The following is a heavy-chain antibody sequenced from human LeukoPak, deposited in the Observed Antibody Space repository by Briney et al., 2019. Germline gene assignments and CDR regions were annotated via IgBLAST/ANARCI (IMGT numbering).Heavy chain of an antibody. Sequence: GRSLRLSCSVSGFTFSTYVMHWVRQAPGKGLEYVSAISSNGDNTYYADSVKGRFTISRDNSKNTLYLQMSSLRADDTAVYYCVRGTGYWGQGTLVTVSS. CDR3: VRGTGY. V-gene: IGHV3-64D*06. J-gene: IGHJ4*02. CDR1: GFTFSTYV. CDR2: ISSNGDNT.